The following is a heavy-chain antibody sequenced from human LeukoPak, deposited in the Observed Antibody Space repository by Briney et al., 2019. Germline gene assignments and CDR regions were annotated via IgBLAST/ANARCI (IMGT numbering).Heavy chain of an antibody. D-gene: IGHD6-19*01. V-gene: IGHV4-31*03. Sequence: PSETLSLTCTVSGGSVSSGDYYWTWIRQLPGKGLEWIGYIYYSGSTYYNPSLKSRLTISVDTSKNQFSLKVSSVTAADTAVYYCARRRGNTSGFQGYYFDYWGQGTLVTVPS. J-gene: IGHJ4*02. CDR2: IYYSGST. CDR1: GGSVSSGDYY. CDR3: ARRRGNTSGFQGYYFDY.